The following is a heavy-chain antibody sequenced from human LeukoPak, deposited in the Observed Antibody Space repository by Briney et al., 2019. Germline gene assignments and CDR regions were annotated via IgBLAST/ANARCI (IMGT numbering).Heavy chain of an antibody. V-gene: IGHV3-21*01. Sequence: GGSLRLSCAASGFAFSTYTMNWVRQGPGKGLEWVSSISRDSIFIYYADSLKGRFTISRDNAKKSLYLQMNSLRAEDTAVYYCARDFYDTSGYYYDYWGQGTLVTVSS. D-gene: IGHD3-22*01. CDR2: ISRDSIFI. J-gene: IGHJ4*02. CDR1: GFAFSTYT. CDR3: ARDFYDTSGYYYDY.